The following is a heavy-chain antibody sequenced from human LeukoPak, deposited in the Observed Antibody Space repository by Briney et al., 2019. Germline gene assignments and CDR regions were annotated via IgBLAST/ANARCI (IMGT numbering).Heavy chain of an antibody. V-gene: IGHV4-4*07. CDR2: IYTSGST. D-gene: IGHD4-11*01. CDR1: GGSVRSYY. J-gene: IGHJ6*03. CDR3: ARDSTVTTFNYMDV. Sequence: SETLSLTCTVAGGSVRSYYWSWIRQPAGKALEWIGRIYTSGSTSYNPSLKSRVTISVDKSKNQFSLKLSSVIAADTAMYYCARDSTVTTFNYMDVWGKGTTVTVSS.